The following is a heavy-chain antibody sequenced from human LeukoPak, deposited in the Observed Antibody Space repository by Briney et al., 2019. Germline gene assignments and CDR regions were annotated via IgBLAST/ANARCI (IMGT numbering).Heavy chain of an antibody. V-gene: IGHV3-74*01. CDR2: ISSDGSST. CDR1: GFTFSPYW. Sequence: QAGGSLRLSCAASGFTFSPYWMYWVRQAPGKGLVWVSRISSDGSSTDFADSVKGRFTISRDSAKNTLYLQMNSLRAEDTAVYYCVRAWDYWGQGTLVTVSS. CDR3: VRAWDY. J-gene: IGHJ4*02.